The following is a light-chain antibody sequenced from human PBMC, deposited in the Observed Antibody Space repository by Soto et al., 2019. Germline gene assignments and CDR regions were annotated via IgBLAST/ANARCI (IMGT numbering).Light chain of an antibody. CDR2: GAS. Sequence: EIVLTQSPGTLSLSPGERATLSCRASQSISSNFLAWYQQKRGQATRLLIHGASNRATGIPDRFSGSGSGTDFTLTISRLEPEDFAVYYCQQYGSSPWTFGQGTKVDIK. CDR1: QSISSNF. V-gene: IGKV3-20*01. J-gene: IGKJ1*01. CDR3: QQYGSSPWT.